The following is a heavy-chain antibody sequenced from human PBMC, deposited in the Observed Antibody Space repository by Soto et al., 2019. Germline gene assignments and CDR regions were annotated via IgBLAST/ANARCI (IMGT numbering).Heavy chain of an antibody. CDR2: IYWDDDK. Sequence: SGPTLVNPTQTLTLTCTFSGFSLSTSGVSVGCIRQPPGKALEWLALIYWDDDKRYSPSLKSRLAITRDTSKNQVVLKMTNMDPVDTATYYCAHLIVATKGIDYWGQGTLVTVSS. J-gene: IGHJ4*02. CDR3: AHLIVATKGIDY. D-gene: IGHD5-12*01. V-gene: IGHV2-5*02. CDR1: GFSLSTSGVS.